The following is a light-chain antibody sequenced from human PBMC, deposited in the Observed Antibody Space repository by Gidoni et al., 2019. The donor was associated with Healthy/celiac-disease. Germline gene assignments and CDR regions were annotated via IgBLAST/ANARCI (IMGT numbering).Light chain of an antibody. CDR1: QSVSSSY. J-gene: IGKJ1*01. V-gene: IGKV3-20*01. CDR2: GAS. CDR3: QQYGSSPQT. Sequence: ELVLTQSPGTLSLSPGERATLSCRASQSVSSSYLAWYQQKPGQAPRLLNYGASSRATGLPDRFSGSESGTDFTLTISRLEPENFALYYCQQYGSSPQTFXQXTKVEIK.